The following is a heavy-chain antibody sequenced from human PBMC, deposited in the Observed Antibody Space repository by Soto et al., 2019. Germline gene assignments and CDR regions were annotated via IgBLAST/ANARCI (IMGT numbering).Heavy chain of an antibody. J-gene: IGHJ6*02. CDR1: GCTFTSYA. Sequence: GASVKVSCKASGCTFTSYAMHWVRQAPGQRLEWMGWINAGNGNTEYSQKFQGRVTITRDTSASTAYMELSSLRSEDTAVYYCAREDPYCSGGSCYKLKAGMDLWGQGTTVTVSS. CDR3: AREDPYCSGGSCYKLKAGMDL. CDR2: INAGNGNT. D-gene: IGHD2-15*01. V-gene: IGHV1-3*01.